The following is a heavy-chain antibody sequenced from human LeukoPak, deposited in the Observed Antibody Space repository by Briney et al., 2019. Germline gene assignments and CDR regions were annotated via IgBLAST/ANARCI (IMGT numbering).Heavy chain of an antibody. CDR3: ERAGYGSANWLVS. CDR1: GYIFTGYY. CDR2: IIPDSGDT. J-gene: IGHJ5*01. Sequence: ASVTDSCESTGYIFTGYYMHELRQAPGQGLEWMGWIIPDSGDTNYAEKFQGRVTMTRDTSISTAYMELSRLRSDDTAVYYGERAGYGSANWLVSWFQGTLVTVSS. V-gene: IGHV1-2*02. D-gene: IGHD3-10*01.